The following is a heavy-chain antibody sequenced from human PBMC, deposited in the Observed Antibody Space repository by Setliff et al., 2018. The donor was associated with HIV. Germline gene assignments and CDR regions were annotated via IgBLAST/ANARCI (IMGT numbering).Heavy chain of an antibody. D-gene: IGHD4-17*01. V-gene: IGHV4-4*02. CDR2: IYHSGST. Sequence: SEPLSLTCAVSGGSISSTNWWSWVRQPPGKGLEWIGEIYHSGSTSYKPSLKSRVTISVDKSKNQFSLKLSPVTAADTAVYYCARLTTGAAFDIWGQGTMVTVS. J-gene: IGHJ3*02. CDR3: ARLTTGAAFDI. CDR1: GGSISSTNW.